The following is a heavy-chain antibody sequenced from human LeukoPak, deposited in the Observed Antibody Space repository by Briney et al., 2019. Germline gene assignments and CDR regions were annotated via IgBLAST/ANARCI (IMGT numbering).Heavy chain of an antibody. J-gene: IGHJ4*02. Sequence: GASVKVSCKASGYTFNNYGISWVRQAPGQGLEWMGWISAYNGNTNYAQNLQGRVTMITDTSTSTAYMELRSLRSDDAAVYYCARSARAPWEYAIKFYDYWGQGTLVTVSS. D-gene: IGHD2-8*01. CDR1: GYTFNNYG. CDR3: ARSARAPWEYAIKFYDY. CDR2: ISAYNGNT. V-gene: IGHV1-18*01.